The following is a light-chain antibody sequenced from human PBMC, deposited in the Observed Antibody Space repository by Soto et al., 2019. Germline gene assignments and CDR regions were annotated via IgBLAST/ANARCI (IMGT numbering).Light chain of an antibody. CDR1: QSISSY. CDR3: QQSYSTPPYT. Sequence: DIQMTQYPSSLSASVGDRVTITCRASQSISSYLNWYQQKPAKAPKLLIYAASSLQSGVPSRFSGSGSGTDFTLPISSLQPGDFETYYCQQSYSTPPYTFGQGTMLEF. J-gene: IGKJ2*01. CDR2: AAS. V-gene: IGKV1-39*01.